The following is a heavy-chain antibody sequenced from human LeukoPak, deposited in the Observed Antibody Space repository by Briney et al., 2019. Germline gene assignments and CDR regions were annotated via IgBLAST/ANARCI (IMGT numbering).Heavy chain of an antibody. J-gene: IGHJ6*03. CDR2: IRYDGSNK. D-gene: IGHD5-12*01. CDR1: GFTFSSYG. CDR3: AKGGGYEAQYYYYYLDV. Sequence: GGSLRLSCAASGFTFSSYGMYWVRQAPGKGLEWVAFIRYDGSNKYYADSVKGRFTVSRDDSKNTLYLQMKSLRAEDTAVYYCAKGGGYEAQYYYYYLDVWGKGTTVTISS. V-gene: IGHV3-30*02.